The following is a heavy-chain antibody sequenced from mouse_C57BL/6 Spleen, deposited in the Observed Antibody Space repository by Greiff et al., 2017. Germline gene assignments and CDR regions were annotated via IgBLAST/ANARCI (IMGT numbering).Heavy chain of an antibody. V-gene: IGHV1-42*01. J-gene: IGHJ2*01. CDR2: INPSTGGT. CDR3: ARLEGDNYFDY. Sequence: VQLKQSGPELVKPGASVKISCKASGYSFTGYYMNWVKQSPEKSLEWIGEINPSTGGTTYNQKFKAKATLTVDKSSSTAYMQLKSLTSEDSAVYYCARLEGDNYFDYWGQGTTLTVSS. D-gene: IGHD3-3*01. CDR1: GYSFTGYY.